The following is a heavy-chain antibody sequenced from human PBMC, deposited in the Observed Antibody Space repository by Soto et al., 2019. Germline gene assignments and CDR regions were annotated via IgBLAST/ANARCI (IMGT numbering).Heavy chain of an antibody. CDR2: IYHRGGT. D-gene: IGHD2-8*01. V-gene: IGHV4-31*02. J-gene: IGHJ6*02. CDR3: ARAPGRMMNALRYYYGLDV. CDR1: GGSISSGGYY. Sequence: QVQLQESGPGLAKPSETLSFTCNVSGGSISSGGYYWSWIRQLPGKGLEWIGYIYHRGGTYYNPALKRRITISVDTSKNQFSLKMTSVTAADTAVYFCARAPGRMMNALRYYYGLDVWGQGTTVTVSS.